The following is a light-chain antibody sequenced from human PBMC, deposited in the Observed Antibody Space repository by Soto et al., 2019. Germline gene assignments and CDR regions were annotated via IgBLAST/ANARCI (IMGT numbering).Light chain of an antibody. CDR1: QSVSNDF. J-gene: IGKJ1*01. CDR2: GAS. V-gene: IGKV3-15*01. Sequence: EIVLTQSPGTMSLSPGEGATVSCRASQSVSNDFLAWYQQKPGQAPRLLIYGASTRATSFPARFSGSGSGTDFTLTISSLQSEDFAVYYCQQYNNWPWTFGQGTKVDIK. CDR3: QQYNNWPWT.